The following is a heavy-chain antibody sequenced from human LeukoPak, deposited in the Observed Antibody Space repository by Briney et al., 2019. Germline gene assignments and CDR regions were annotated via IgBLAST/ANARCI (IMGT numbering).Heavy chain of an antibody. Sequence: PGGCLRLSCAASGFTFSDYYISWIRQAPGKGLEWVSYIGSSSTGSPIYYADSVKGRFTLSRDNAKNSLYLQMNSLRAEDTAVYYCAKDGDYANTPDAFDIWGQGTMVTVSS. CDR2: IGSSSTGSPI. CDR3: AKDGDYANTPDAFDI. J-gene: IGHJ3*02. D-gene: IGHD4-17*01. V-gene: IGHV3-11*01. CDR1: GFTFSDYY.